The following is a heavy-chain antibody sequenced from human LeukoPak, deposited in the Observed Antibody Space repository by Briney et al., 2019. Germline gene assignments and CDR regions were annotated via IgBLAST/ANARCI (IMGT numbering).Heavy chain of an antibody. Sequence: GESLKISCKGSGYSFTSYWIGWVRQMPGKGLEWMGTIYPGDSDTRYSPSFQGQVTISVDKSIGIAYLQWSSLKASDTAMHYCARGGAYYYDSSGYYYDAFDIWGQGTMVTVSS. CDR3: ARGGAYYYDSSGYYYDAFDI. CDR1: GYSFTSYW. J-gene: IGHJ3*02. CDR2: IYPGDSDT. D-gene: IGHD3-22*01. V-gene: IGHV5-51*01.